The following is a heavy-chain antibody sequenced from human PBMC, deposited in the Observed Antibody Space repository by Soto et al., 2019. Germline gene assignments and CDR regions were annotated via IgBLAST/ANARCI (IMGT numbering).Heavy chain of an antibody. V-gene: IGHV1-3*01. CDR2: INAGNGNT. CDR3: ARDRIAARRTFDY. CDR1: GYTFTSYA. J-gene: IGHJ4*02. D-gene: IGHD6-6*01. Sequence: ASVKVSCKASGYTFTSYAMHWVRQAPGHRLEWMGWINAGNGNTKYSQKFQGRVTITRDTSASTAYMELSSLRSEDTAVYYCARDRIAARRTFDYWGQGTLVTVSS.